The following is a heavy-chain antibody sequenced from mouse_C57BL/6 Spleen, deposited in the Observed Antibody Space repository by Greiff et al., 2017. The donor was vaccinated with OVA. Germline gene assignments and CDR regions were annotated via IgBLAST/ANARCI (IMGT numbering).Heavy chain of an antibody. CDR2: ISNGGGST. V-gene: IGHV5-12*01. J-gene: IGHJ2*01. CDR3: ARQSGGDYFDY. Sequence: EVQGVESGGGLVQPGGSLKLSCAASGFTFSDYYMYWVRQTPEKRLEWVAYISNGGGSTYYPDTVKGRFTISRDNAKNTLYLQMSRLKSEDTAMYYCARQSGGDYFDYWGQGTTLTVSS. CDR1: GFTFSDYY. D-gene: IGHD1-3*01.